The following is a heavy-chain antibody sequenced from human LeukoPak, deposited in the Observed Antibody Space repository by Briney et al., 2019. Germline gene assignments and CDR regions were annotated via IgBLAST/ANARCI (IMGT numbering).Heavy chain of an antibody. CDR2: MNSDGSAT. CDR3: AKGPNYFDS. V-gene: IGHV3-74*01. Sequence: GGSLRLSXAASGFSFSNYWMHWARQAPGKGLVWVTRMNSDGSATYYADSVQGRFTISRDNAKNTLYLQMNSLRAEDTAMYFCAKGPNYFDSWGQGTLVTVSS. J-gene: IGHJ4*02. CDR1: GFSFSNYW.